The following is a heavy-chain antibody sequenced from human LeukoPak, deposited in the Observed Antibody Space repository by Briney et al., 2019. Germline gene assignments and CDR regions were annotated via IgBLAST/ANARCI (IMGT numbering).Heavy chain of an antibody. Sequence: GGSLRLSCAASGFIFSNYAMTWARLTPGKGLEWVSAISGIGGTTYYADSVKGRFTISRDSSTNTLYLQLSSLRAEDTAIYYCARGGSVFAYFFDYWGQGTLVTVSS. CDR3: ARGGSVFAYFFDY. CDR2: ISGIGGTT. V-gene: IGHV3-23*01. D-gene: IGHD3-10*01. J-gene: IGHJ4*02. CDR1: GFIFSNYA.